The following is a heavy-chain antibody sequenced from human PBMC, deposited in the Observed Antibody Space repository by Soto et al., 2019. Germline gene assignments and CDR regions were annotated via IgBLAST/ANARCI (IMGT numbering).Heavy chain of an antibody. J-gene: IGHJ4*02. D-gene: IGHD6-19*01. V-gene: IGHV4-4*02. CDR3: ARSFGWYAIDH. CDR2: IHHSGST. Sequence: QMQLQESGPGLVKPSETLSLTCAVSSASIITEQRWTWVRQPPGKGLEWIGEIHHSGSTNNNPSLRSRVTGSGXKSNNQFSLNLNSVTAADTALYYCARSFGWYAIDHWGQGTLVIVSS. CDR1: SASIITEQR.